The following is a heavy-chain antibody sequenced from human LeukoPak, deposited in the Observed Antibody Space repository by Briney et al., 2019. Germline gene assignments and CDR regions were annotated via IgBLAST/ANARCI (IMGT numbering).Heavy chain of an antibody. J-gene: IGHJ4*02. D-gene: IGHD4-17*01. CDR3: ARDRLHYGEYEKTLDY. CDR1: GFTFSNYG. V-gene: IGHV3-30*03. CDR2: ISYDGSNK. Sequence: GGSLRLSCAAFGFTFSNYGMHWVRQAPGKGLEWVAVISYDGSNKYYADSVKGRFTISRDNAKRSVYLQMNSLRADDTAVYYCARDRLHYGEYEKTLDYWGQGTLVTVSS.